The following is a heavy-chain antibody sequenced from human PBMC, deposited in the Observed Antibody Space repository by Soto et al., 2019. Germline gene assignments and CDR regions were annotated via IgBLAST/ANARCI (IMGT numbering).Heavy chain of an antibody. CDR2: ISGTI. J-gene: IGHJ5*02. CDR3: TAEDGWFDP. Sequence: LRDSCRAAGNAFSTCSTGWVRQAPGKGLEWVSSISGTIDYAAPVNGRFIISRDDSKDTLYLQMNSLKTEDTAVYYCTAEDGWFDPWGQGTLVTVSS. CDR1: GNAFSTCS. V-gene: IGHV3-15*06.